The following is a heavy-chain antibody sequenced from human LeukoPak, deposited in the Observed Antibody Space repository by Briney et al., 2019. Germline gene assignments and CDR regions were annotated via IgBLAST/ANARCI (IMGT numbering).Heavy chain of an antibody. CDR3: ARLGSTLVYYYYMDV. J-gene: IGHJ6*03. Sequence: SETLSLTCTVSGGSISSSSYYWGWIRQPPGKGLEWIGSTYYSGSTYYNPSLKSRVTISVDTSKNQFSLKLSSVTAADTAVYYCARLGSTLVYYYYMDVWGKGTTVTVSS. V-gene: IGHV4-39*01. D-gene: IGHD5/OR15-5a*01. CDR2: TYYSGST. CDR1: GGSISSSSYY.